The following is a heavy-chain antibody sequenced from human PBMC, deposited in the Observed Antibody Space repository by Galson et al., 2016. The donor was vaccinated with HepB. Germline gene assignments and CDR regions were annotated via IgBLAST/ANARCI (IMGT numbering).Heavy chain of an antibody. CDR2: ISAYSGAT. CDR1: GYTFTNYN. V-gene: IGHV1-18*01. J-gene: IGHJ4*02. Sequence: QSGAEVKKPGASVKVSCKASGYTFTNYNINWVRQAPGQGLEWMGWISAYSGATNYAQKFQGRVTMTTDTSTSTAYVELRSLRSDDTALYYCVRRAGGGYDCFDYWGQGALVTVSS. CDR3: VRRAGGGYDCFDY. D-gene: IGHD5-12*01.